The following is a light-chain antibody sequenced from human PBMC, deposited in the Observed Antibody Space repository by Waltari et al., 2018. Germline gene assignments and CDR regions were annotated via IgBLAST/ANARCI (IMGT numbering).Light chain of an antibody. V-gene: IGLV2-14*01. J-gene: IGLJ3*02. CDR1: SGAVGGYNY. CDR3: SSYTRSGPL. Sequence: QSALTQPASVSGSPGQSITISCTGTSGAVGGYNYVSWYQQHPGKAPKLMIYEVHNRPSGVSNRFSGSKSGNTASLTISGLQAEDEADYYCSSYTRSGPLFGGGTKLTVL. CDR2: EVH.